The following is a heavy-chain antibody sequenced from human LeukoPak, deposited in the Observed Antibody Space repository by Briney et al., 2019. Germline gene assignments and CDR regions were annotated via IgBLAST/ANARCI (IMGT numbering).Heavy chain of an antibody. D-gene: IGHD6-19*01. V-gene: IGHV4-59*01. CDR2: IYYSGST. CDR1: GGTISSYY. CDR3: TTGGGWLHYFDY. J-gene: IGHJ4*02. Sequence: PSETLSLTCTVSGGTISSYYWTWIRQPPGKGLEWIGYIYYSGSTNYNPSLKSRVTISVDTSKNQFSLKLSSVTAADTAVYYCTTGGGWLHYFDYWGQGTLVTVSS.